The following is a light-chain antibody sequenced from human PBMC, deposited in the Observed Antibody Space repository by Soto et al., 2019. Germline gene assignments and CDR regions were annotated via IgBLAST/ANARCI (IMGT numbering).Light chain of an antibody. CDR1: KSVLYSSNNKNY. J-gene: IGKJ4*01. Sequence: DIMMTQSPESLAVSLGERATINCKSRKSVLYSSNNKNYLTWYQQKKGQPPKLVIYWASTRESGVPDRFSASGSGTDLTLTISSLQAEDGAVYDGQQYYSTPLTFGGGTKVDIK. V-gene: IGKV4-1*01. CDR2: WAS. CDR3: QQYYSTPLT.